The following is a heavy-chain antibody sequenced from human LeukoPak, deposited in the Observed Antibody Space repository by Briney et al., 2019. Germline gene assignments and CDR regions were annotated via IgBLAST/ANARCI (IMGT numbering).Heavy chain of an antibody. V-gene: IGHV3-23*01. CDR1: GFTFSSYG. CDR3: TKRGCGFTRCYSNY. CDR2: ISGSGGST. D-gene: IGHD2-2*02. Sequence: HAGGSLRLSCAASGFTFSSYGMSWVRQAPGKGLEWVSAISGSGGSTYYADSVKGRFIISRDNSKNTLYLQMSSLRAEDTAIYYCTKRGCGFTRCYSNYWGQGTLVTVSS. J-gene: IGHJ4*02.